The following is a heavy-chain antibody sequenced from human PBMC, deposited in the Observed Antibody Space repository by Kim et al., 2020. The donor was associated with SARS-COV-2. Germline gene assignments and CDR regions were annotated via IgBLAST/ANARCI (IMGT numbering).Heavy chain of an antibody. CDR2: INTNTGNP. V-gene: IGHV7-4-1*02. J-gene: IGHJ6*02. CDR3: ARVHERVVVTATRRYYYGMDV. Sequence: ASVKVSCKASGYTFTSYAMNWVRQAPGQGLEWMGWINTNTGNPTYAQGFTGRFVFSLDTSVSTAYLQISSLKAEDTAVYYCARVHERVVVTATRRYYYGMDVWGQGTTVTVSS. CDR1: GYTFTSYA. D-gene: IGHD2-21*02.